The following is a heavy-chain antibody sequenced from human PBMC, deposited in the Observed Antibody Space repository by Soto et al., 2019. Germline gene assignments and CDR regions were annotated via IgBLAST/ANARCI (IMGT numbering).Heavy chain of an antibody. D-gene: IGHD2-2*01. CDR3: ARLGYCSSTSCYGGYYYMDV. CDR2: IYHSGST. CDR1: SGSISSSNW. V-gene: IGHV4-4*02. Sequence: SETLSLTCAVSSGSISSSNWWSWVRQPPGKGLEWIGEIYHSGSTNYNPSLKSRVTISVDKSKNQFSLKLSSVTAADTAVYYCARLGYCSSTSCYGGYYYMDVWGKGTTVTVSS. J-gene: IGHJ6*03.